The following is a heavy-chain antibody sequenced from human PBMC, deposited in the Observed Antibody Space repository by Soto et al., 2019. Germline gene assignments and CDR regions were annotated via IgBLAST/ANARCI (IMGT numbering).Heavy chain of an antibody. CDR2: INTDGSIT. Sequence: XGSLRLSFSASGFTFSRNWRHWVRRVPGRGLVWVSRINTDGSITDYVDSVKGRFTISRDNAKNTLYLQMNSLRVEDTAVYYCARDGEGFWGQGTLVTVSS. CDR1: GFTFSRNW. J-gene: IGHJ4*02. V-gene: IGHV3-74*01. CDR3: ARDGEGF. D-gene: IGHD2-21*01.